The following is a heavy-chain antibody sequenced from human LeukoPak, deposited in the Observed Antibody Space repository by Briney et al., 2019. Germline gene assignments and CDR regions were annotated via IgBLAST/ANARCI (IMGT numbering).Heavy chain of an antibody. J-gene: IGHJ4*02. D-gene: IGHD4-11*01. Sequence: ASVKVSCKASGYTFSDYYIHWVRQAPGQGLQWMGRINPNSGGADYAQNFQGRVTMTRDTSTNTVYMQLIWLRSDDAAVNYCARASYGNNPTHFDYWGQGTLVTVSS. V-gene: IGHV1-2*06. CDR2: INPNSGGA. CDR3: ARASYGNNPTHFDY. CDR1: GYTFSDYY.